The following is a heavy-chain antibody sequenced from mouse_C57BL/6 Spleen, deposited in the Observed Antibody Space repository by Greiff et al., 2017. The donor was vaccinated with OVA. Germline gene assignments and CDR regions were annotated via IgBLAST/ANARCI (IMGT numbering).Heavy chain of an antibody. V-gene: IGHV1-69*01. J-gene: IGHJ1*03. CDR1: GYTFTSYW. Sequence: VQLQQPGAELVMPGASVKLSCKASGYTFTSYWMHWVKQRPGQGLEWIGEIDPSDSYTNYNQKFKGKSTLTVDKSSSTAYMQLSSLTSEDSAVYYCARPFITPYFDVWGTGTTVTVSS. CDR2: IDPSDSYT. D-gene: IGHD1-1*01. CDR3: ARPFITPYFDV.